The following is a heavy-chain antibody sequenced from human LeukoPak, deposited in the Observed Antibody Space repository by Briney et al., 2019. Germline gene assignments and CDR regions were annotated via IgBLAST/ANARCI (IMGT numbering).Heavy chain of an antibody. V-gene: IGHV1-69*04. CDR1: GYTFTSYG. D-gene: IGHD4-11*01. Sequence: ASVKVSCKASGYTFTSYGISWVRQAPGQGLEWMGRIIPILGIANYAQKFQGRVTITADKSTSTAYMELSSLRSEDTAVYYCARASTVAYNWFDPWGQGTLVTVSS. CDR3: ARASTVAYNWFDP. J-gene: IGHJ5*02. CDR2: IIPILGIA.